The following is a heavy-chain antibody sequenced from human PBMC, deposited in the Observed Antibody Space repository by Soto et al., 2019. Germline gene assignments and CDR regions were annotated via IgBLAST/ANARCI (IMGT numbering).Heavy chain of an antibody. Sequence: PGGSLRLSCAVSEFPFSSNWMSWVRQAPGKGLEWVANIKQDGSQKYYVDSVKGRFTISRDNAKNSLYLQMNSLRAEDTAVYYCTTGHYGSENWGPGTLVNVSS. CDR3: TTGHYGSEN. CDR1: EFPFSSNW. CDR2: IKQDGSQK. V-gene: IGHV3-7*01. D-gene: IGHD4-17*01. J-gene: IGHJ4*02.